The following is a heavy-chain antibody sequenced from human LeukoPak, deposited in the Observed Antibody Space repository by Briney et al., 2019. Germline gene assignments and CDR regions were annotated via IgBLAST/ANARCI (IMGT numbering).Heavy chain of an antibody. CDR2: IYSGGST. CDR3: ARDSGYSSSPEYYFDY. Sequence: GGSLRLSCAASGFTFSSYAMSWVRQAPGKGLEWVSVIYSGGSTYYADSVKGRFTISRDNSKNTLYLQMNSLRAEDTAVYYCARDSGYSSSPEYYFDYWGQGTLVTVSS. D-gene: IGHD6-13*01. J-gene: IGHJ4*02. V-gene: IGHV3-66*01. CDR1: GFTFSSYA.